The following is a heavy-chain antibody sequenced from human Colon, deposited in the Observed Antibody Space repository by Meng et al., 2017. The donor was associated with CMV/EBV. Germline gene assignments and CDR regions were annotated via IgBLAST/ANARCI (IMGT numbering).Heavy chain of an antibody. Sequence: VQLVQSGAEVKKPGASVKLSCKASGYTFTANFMHWVRQAPGQGLEWMGWINPPNGDTKYAQKFEGRVTITRDTSISTVYMELNSLTSDDTAVYYCAKRVQPDSGYSNWGQGTLVTVSS. CDR3: AKRVQPDSGYSN. CDR1: GYTFTANF. D-gene: IGHD3-22*01. V-gene: IGHV1-2*02. CDR2: INPPNGDT. J-gene: IGHJ4*02.